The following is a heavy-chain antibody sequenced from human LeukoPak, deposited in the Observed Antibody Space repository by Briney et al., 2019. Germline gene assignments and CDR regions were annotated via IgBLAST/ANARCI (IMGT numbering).Heavy chain of an antibody. J-gene: IGHJ3*02. D-gene: IGHD1-26*01. CDR2: IYYSGST. V-gene: IGHV4-39*01. Sequence: PSQTLSLTCTVSGGSISSSSYYWGWIRQPPGKGLEWIGSIYYSGSTYYNPSLKSRVTISVDTSKNQFSLKLSSVTAADTAVYYCASYYSGSYLDAFDIWGQGTMVTVSS. CDR3: ASYYSGSYLDAFDI. CDR1: GGSISSSSYY.